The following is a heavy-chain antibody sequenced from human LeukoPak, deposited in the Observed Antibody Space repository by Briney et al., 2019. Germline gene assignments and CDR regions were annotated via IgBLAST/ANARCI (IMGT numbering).Heavy chain of an antibody. Sequence: SETLSLTCTVSGGSLSSYYWSWIRQPPGKGLEWIGYIYYSGSTNYNPSLKSRVTISIDTSKNQFSLKLSSVTAADTAVYYCARTRYYDSYYFDYWGQGTLVTVSS. V-gene: IGHV4-59*08. J-gene: IGHJ4*02. D-gene: IGHD3-9*01. CDR2: IYYSGST. CDR1: GGSLSSYY. CDR3: ARTRYYDSYYFDY.